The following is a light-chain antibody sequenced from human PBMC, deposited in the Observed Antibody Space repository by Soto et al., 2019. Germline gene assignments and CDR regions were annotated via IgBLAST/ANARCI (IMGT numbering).Light chain of an antibody. V-gene: IGKV2D-29*01. CDR2: EVF. Sequence: DIGMTQSPLSLSVTPGQPASISCKSSQSLLYVDGKTYLYWYLQKSGQPQQLLIYEVFNRISGVPDMFSGSGSGTDFTLEISRVEAEDVGVYYFMQGIQLPRTFGQGTKVEIK. J-gene: IGKJ1*01. CDR3: MQGIQLPRT. CDR1: QSLLYVDGKTY.